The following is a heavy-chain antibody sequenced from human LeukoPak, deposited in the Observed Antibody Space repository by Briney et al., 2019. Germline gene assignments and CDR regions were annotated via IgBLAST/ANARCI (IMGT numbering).Heavy chain of an antibody. D-gene: IGHD3-10*01. J-gene: IGHJ1*01. CDR3: ARDEGITTPHKYFQH. V-gene: IGHV1-46*01. CDR2: INPSGGST. CDR1: GYTFTSYY. Sequence: ASVKVSCKASGYTFTSYYMHWVRQAPGQGLEWMGIINPSGGSTSYAQKFQGRVTMTRDTSTSTVYMELSSLRSEDTAVYYCARDEGITTPHKYFQHWGQGTLVTVSS.